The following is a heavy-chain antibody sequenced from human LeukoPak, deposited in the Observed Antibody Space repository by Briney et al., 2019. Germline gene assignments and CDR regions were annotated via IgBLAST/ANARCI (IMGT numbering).Heavy chain of an antibody. J-gene: IGHJ4*02. CDR2: IDGSGPST. CDR3: AKDAGVAAGFFDN. Sequence: PGGSLRLSCAASGFTFNNYAMSWVRQAPGKGLEWVSVIDGSGPSTFYVASVKGRFTISRDNSKSTLYLQLNNVRDEDTALYYCAKDAGVAAGFFDNWGQGTLVTVSS. D-gene: IGHD6-13*01. CDR1: GFTFNNYA. V-gene: IGHV3-23*03.